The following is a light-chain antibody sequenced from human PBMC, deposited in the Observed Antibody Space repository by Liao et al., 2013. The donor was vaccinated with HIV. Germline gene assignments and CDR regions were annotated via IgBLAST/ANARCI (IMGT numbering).Light chain of an antibody. CDR2: QDR. CDR1: ELGHKY. J-gene: IGLJ1*01. Sequence: SYALTQPPSVSVSPGQTATITCSGHELGHKYVSWYQQRPGLSPVLVICQDRRRPSGIPERFSGSTSGNTATLIISGTQAMDEADYYCQACHSSTNYVFGTGTRVTVL. V-gene: IGLV3-1*01. CDR3: QACHSSTNYV.